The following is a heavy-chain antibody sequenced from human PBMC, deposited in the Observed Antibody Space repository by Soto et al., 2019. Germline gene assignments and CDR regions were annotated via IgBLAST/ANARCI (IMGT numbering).Heavy chain of an antibody. CDR3: ARDWRDGYTHGTDY. D-gene: IGHD5-12*01. Sequence: GGSLRLSCAASGFTFSSYWMSWVRQAPGKGLEWVANIKPDGSEQYYVDSVKGRFTISRDNAKNSLYLQVNSLRAEDTAVYYCARDWRDGYTHGTDYWGQGTLVTVSS. CDR2: IKPDGSEQ. J-gene: IGHJ4*02. V-gene: IGHV3-7*04. CDR1: GFTFSSYW.